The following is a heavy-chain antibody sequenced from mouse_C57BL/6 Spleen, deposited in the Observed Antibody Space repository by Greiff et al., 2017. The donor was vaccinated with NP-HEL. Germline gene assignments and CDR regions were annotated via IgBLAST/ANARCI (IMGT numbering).Heavy chain of an antibody. CDR3: ARNYYDYSWFAY. Sequence: EVKVVESGGGLVKPGGSLKLSCAASGFTFSDYGMHWVRQAPEKGLEWVAYISSGSSTIYYADTVKGRFTISRDNAKNTLFLQMTSLRSEDTAMYYCARNYYDYSWFAYWGQGTLVTVSA. V-gene: IGHV5-17*01. CDR2: ISSGSSTI. D-gene: IGHD2-4*01. J-gene: IGHJ3*01. CDR1: GFTFSDYG.